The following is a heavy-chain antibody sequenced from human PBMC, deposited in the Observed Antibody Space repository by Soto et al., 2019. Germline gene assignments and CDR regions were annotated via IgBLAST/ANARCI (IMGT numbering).Heavy chain of an antibody. J-gene: IGHJ4*02. V-gene: IGHV3-30-3*01. CDR2: ISHDGINK. CDR3: VLSGYNSGWYPNHYYFNY. Sequence: QVRLVESGGGVVQPGRSLRLSCTASGFSFSSYAMYWFRQPPGKGLEWVAVISHDGINKHYADSVKGRVTVSRDNSNHSLDLQLNSLRGEDTAMYYCVLSGYNSGWYPNHYYFNYWGQGTLVTVSS. D-gene: IGHD6-19*01. CDR1: GFSFSSYA.